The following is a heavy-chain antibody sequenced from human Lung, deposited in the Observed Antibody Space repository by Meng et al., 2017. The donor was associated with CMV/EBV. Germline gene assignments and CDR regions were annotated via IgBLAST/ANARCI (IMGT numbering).Heavy chain of an antibody. CDR2: IKPNSGAT. J-gene: IGHJ4*02. CDR3: ARAPGLSVAAAASDAYFDK. D-gene: IGHD6-13*01. CDR1: GYTFTNYY. V-gene: IGHV1-2*02. Sequence: AXVXVSXXASGYTFTNYYIHWVRQAPAQGREWMGWIKPNSGATNYVQKLQGRLTVTRDTSITTAYMELTKLRSDDTAVYYCARAPGLSVAAAASDAYFDKWGQGXLVTVSS.